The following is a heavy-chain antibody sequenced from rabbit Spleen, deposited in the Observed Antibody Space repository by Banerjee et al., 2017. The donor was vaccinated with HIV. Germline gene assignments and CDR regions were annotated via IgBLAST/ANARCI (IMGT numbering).Heavy chain of an antibody. CDR2: IAGSSSDFT. CDR3: ARDTGSSFSSYGMDL. J-gene: IGHJ6*01. CDR1: GFSFSNKAV. D-gene: IGHD8-1*01. Sequence: QSLEESGGDLVKPGASLTLTCTASGFSFSNKAVMCWVRQAPGKGLEWISCIAGSSSDFTYSATWAKGRFTISKASSTTVTLQMTSLTVADTATYFCARDTGSSFSSYGMDLWGPGTLVTVS. V-gene: IGHV1S40*01.